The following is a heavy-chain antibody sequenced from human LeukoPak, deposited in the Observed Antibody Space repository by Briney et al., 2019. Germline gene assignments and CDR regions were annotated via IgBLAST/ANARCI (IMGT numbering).Heavy chain of an antibody. CDR1: GFTFSSYA. CDR3: AKDPHYGDFSGWFDP. V-gene: IGHV3-23*01. Sequence: PTGGSLRLSCAASGFTFSSYAMSWVRQAPGKRLEWVSAISGSGGSTYYADSVKGRFTISRDNSKNTLYLQMNSLRAEDTAVYYCAKDPHYGDFSGWFDPWGQGTLVTVSS. J-gene: IGHJ5*02. CDR2: ISGSGGST. D-gene: IGHD4-17*01.